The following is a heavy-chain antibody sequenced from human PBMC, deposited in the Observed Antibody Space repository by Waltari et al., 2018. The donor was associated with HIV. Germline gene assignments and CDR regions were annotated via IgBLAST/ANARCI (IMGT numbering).Heavy chain of an antibody. CDR1: GFTFSTYG. J-gene: IGHJ4*02. D-gene: IGHD1-1*01. Sequence: QVQLVESGGGVVQPGRSLRLSCAASGFTFSTYGINWVRQAPGKGLVLVAVISYDGSNKYYADSVKGRFTISRDNSKNTLYLQMNSLRAEDTAVYYCAKDKGGVTYIFDYWGQGTLVTVSS. V-gene: IGHV3-30*18. CDR2: ISYDGSNK. CDR3: AKDKGGVTYIFDY.